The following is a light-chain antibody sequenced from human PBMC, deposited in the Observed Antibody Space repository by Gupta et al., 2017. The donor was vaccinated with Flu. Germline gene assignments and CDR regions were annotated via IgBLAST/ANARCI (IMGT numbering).Light chain of an antibody. Sequence: NFMLTQPHSLSASPGKTVTISCTRSSGSIASSYVQCYQQRPGSSHTTVILEDNQRPSGVPERFSGSIDSSSNSASLTISGLQTEDEADYYCQSYDTSDRWVFGGGTKLTVL. CDR3: QSYDTSDRWV. CDR2: EDN. J-gene: IGLJ3*02. CDR1: SGSIASSY. V-gene: IGLV6-57*01.